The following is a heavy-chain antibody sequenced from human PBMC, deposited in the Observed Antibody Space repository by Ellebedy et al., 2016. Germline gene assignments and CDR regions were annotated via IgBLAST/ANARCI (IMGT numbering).Heavy chain of an antibody. Sequence: GESLKISXAASGFTFSSYSMNWVRQAPGKGLEWVSSISSSSSYIYYADSVKGRFTISRDNAKNSLYLQMNSLRAEDTAVYYCARESIVATIGYYYYGMDVWGQGTTVTVSS. CDR2: ISSSSSYI. CDR1: GFTFSSYS. CDR3: ARESIVATIGYYYYGMDV. J-gene: IGHJ6*02. V-gene: IGHV3-21*01. D-gene: IGHD5-12*01.